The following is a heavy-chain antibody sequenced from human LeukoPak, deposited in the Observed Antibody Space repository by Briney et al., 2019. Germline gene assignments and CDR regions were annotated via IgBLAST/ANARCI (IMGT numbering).Heavy chain of an antibody. CDR1: GGSFSGYY. CDR2: INHSGST. J-gene: IGHJ3*02. V-gene: IGHV4-34*01. CDR3: ARAPGAFDI. Sequence: SETLSLTCAVYGGSFSGYYWSWIRQPPGKGLEWIGEINHSGSTNYNPSLKSRVTISVDMSKNQFSLKLSSVTAADTAIYFCARAPGAFDIWGQGTMVTVSS.